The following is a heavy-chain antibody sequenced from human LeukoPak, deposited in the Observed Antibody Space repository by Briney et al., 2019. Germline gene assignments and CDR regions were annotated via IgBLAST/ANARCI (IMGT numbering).Heavy chain of an antibody. J-gene: IGHJ5*02. CDR1: GGSFSGYH. CDR3: ARGFPSSSRWFDP. CDR2: IDHSGST. Sequence: PSETLSLTCGVYGGSFSGYHWTWIRLRPGKGLEWIGDIDHSGSTHYNPSLKSRVTISLDTSNNQFSLKLNSVTAADTAVYYCARGFPSSSRWFDPRGQGTLVTVSS. D-gene: IGHD6-6*01. V-gene: IGHV4-34*01.